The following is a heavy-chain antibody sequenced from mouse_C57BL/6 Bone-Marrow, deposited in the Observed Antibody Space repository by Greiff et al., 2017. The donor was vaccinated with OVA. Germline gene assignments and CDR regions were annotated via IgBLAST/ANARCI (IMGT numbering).Heavy chain of an antibody. J-gene: IGHJ3*01. D-gene: IGHD2-3*01. CDR3: ARPIYDGYYWFAY. Sequence: VQLQQSGAELVMPGASVKLSCKASGYTFTSYWMHWVKQRPGQGLEWIGEIDPSDSYTNYNQKFKGKSTLTVDKSSSTAYMQLSSLTSEDSAVYYCARPIYDGYYWFAYWGQGTLVTVSA. CDR1: GYTFTSYW. V-gene: IGHV1-69*01. CDR2: IDPSDSYT.